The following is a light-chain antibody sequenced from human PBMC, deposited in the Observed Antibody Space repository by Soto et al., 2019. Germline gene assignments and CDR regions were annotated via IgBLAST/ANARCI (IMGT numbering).Light chain of an antibody. CDR2: DAA. Sequence: EIVLTQSPGTLSLFPGERATLSCRASQSVSDFLAWYQQKPGQAPRLLIYDAAKRAPGIPARFSGSGSGTDFTLTISSLEPDDSSVYYCQQRSNWPIFTFGPGTKV. CDR3: QQRSNWPIFT. J-gene: IGKJ3*01. CDR1: QSVSDF. V-gene: IGKV3-11*01.